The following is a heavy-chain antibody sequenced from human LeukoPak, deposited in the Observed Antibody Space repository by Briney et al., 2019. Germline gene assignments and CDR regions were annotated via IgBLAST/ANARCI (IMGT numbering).Heavy chain of an antibody. D-gene: IGHD6-6*01. V-gene: IGHV1-69*13. CDR2: IIPIFGTA. Sequence: SVKVSCEASGGTFSSYAISWVRQAPGQGLEWMGGIIPIFGTANYAQKFQGRVTITADESTSTAYMELSSLRSEDTAVYYCAREGRIAARPFDYWGQGTLVTVSS. J-gene: IGHJ4*02. CDR3: AREGRIAARPFDY. CDR1: GGTFSSYA.